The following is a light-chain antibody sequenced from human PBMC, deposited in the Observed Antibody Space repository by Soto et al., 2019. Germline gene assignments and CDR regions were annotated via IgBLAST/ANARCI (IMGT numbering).Light chain of an antibody. J-gene: IGKJ1*01. V-gene: IGKV1-5*03. CDR3: QQYNTFWT. Sequence: DIPMTQCPSTLSTSLGESVIITSGASQSISTELAWYQPKPGQAPKLLIYTASSLESGVPSRFSGSGSGTDFTLTIRCLQSEDFATYYCQQYNTFWTFGPGPKVDIK. CDR2: TAS. CDR1: QSISTE.